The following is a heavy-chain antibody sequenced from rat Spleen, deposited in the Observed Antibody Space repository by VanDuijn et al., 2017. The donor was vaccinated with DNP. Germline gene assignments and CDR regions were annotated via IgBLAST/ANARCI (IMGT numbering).Heavy chain of an antibody. V-gene: IGHV6-6*01. CDR1: GFTFSTAW. J-gene: IGHJ2*01. D-gene: IGHD1-6*01. CDR2: IKSKSNNYAT. Sequence: EVQVLESGGGLVQPGDSLKLSCATSGFTFSTAWMYWYRQFPEKRLEWVARIKSKSNNYATDNTESVKGRFTISRDDSKSSIYLQMNNLKEEDTAIYYCGGYYGPSLDYWGQGVMVTVSS. CDR3: GGYYGPSLDY.